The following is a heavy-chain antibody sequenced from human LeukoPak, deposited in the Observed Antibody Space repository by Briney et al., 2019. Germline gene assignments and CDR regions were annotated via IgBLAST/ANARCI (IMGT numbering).Heavy chain of an antibody. J-gene: IGHJ4*02. D-gene: IGHD3-22*01. CDR3: AKAVSYYDSSGFDY. V-gene: IGHV3-11*01. Sequence: GGSLRLSCAASGFTFSDYYMSWIRQAPGKGLEWVSYISSSGSTTYYADSVKGRFTISSDNSKNTLYLQMNSLRAEDTAVYYCAKAVSYYDSSGFDYWGQGTLVTVSS. CDR2: ISSSGSTT. CDR1: GFTFSDYY.